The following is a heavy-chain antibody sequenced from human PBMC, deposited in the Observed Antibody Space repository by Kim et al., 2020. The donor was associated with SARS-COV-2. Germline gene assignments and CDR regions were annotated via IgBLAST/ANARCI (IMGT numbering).Heavy chain of an antibody. CDR2: ISSNGGST. CDR3: VKEGVYSSGWYAKGAFDI. V-gene: IGHV3-64D*06. J-gene: IGHJ3*02. Sequence: GGSLRLSCSASGFTFSSYAMHWVRQAPGKGLEYVSAISSNGGSTYYADSVKGRFTISRDNSKNTLYLQMSSLRAEDTAVYYCVKEGVYSSGWYAKGAFDIWGQGTMVTVSS. CDR1: GFTFSSYA. D-gene: IGHD6-19*01.